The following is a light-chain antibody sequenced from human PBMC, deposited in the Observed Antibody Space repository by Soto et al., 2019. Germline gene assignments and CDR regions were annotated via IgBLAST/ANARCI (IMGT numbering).Light chain of an antibody. CDR3: QSYYSTLSARYV. CDR2: GNI. Sequence: QSVLTQPPSVSGAPGQRVTISCTGSSSNIGAGYDVHWYQQRPGTAPKLLIFGNINRPSGVPGRFSGSKSGTSASLAITGLQAEDEGDYYCQSYYSTLSARYVFGTGTKLTVL. CDR1: SSNIGAGYD. J-gene: IGLJ1*01. V-gene: IGLV1-40*01.